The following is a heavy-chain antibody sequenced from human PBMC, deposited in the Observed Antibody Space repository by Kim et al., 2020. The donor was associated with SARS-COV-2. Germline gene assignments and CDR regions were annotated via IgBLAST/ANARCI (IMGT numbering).Heavy chain of an antibody. J-gene: IGHJ6*02. V-gene: IGHV5-51*01. D-gene: IGHD6-13*01. CDR2: IYPGDSDT. Sequence: GESLKISCKGSGYSFTSYWIGWVRQMPGKGLEWMGIIYPGDSDTRYSPSFQGQVTISADKSISTAYLQWSSLKASDTAMYYCARESSSWYRGALLYGMDVWGQGTTVTVSS. CDR3: ARESSSWYRGALLYGMDV. CDR1: GYSFTSYW.